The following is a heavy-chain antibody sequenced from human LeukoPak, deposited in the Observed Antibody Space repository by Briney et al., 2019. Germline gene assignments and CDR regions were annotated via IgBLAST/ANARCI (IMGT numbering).Heavy chain of an antibody. CDR1: GFPLSSYA. D-gene: IGHD7-27*01. CDR2: TSSSDAGT. Sequence: GASLRLSCAASGFPLSSYAMSWVRQASGKGLEWVSATSSSDAGTYYADSVRGRFTISRGNSKNTLYLQLNSLRVEDAGVYYCARDLVLGYFDYWGQGPLVTVSS. J-gene: IGHJ4*02. V-gene: IGHV3-23*01. CDR3: ARDLVLGYFDY.